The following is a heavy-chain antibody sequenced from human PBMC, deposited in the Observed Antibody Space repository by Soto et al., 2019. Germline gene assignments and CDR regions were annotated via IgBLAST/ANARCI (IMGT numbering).Heavy chain of an antibody. J-gene: IGHJ5*02. V-gene: IGHV5-51*01. D-gene: IGHD2-2*01. CDR1: GYSFTSYW. CDR2: IYPGDSDT. Sequence: GEPLKISWKGSGYSFTSYWIGWVLQMSGKGLEWMGLIYPGDSDTRYSPSFQGQVTISADKSISTAYLQWSSLKASDTAMYYSPTTLVVPVDPLSFDPWGQGTLVTVSS. CDR3: PTTLVVPVDPLSFDP.